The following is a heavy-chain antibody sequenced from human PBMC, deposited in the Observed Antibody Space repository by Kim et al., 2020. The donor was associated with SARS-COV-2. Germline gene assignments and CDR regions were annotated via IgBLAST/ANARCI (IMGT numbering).Heavy chain of an antibody. D-gene: IGHD2-15*01. V-gene: IGHV1-3*01. J-gene: IGHJ4*02. Sequence: ASVKVSCKASGYTFSNYAIHWVRQAPGQRLECMGWIIGGNGNTYYSPKFQGRVTFTRDTSATTAYMELSSLRSVDTSVYYCARGGGPGLGYWGQGTLVTVSS. CDR1: GYTFSNYA. CDR2: IIGGNGNT. CDR3: ARGGGPGLGY.